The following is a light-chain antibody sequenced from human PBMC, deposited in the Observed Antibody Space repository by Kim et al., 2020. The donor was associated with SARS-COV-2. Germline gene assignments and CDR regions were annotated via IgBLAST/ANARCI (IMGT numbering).Light chain of an antibody. V-gene: IGKV1-33*01. Sequence: SVGDRVTITCQASHDISNYLNWYQQKPRQAPRLLIYDASSLQGGVPSRFSGRGSGTHFTLTITGLQPEDVATYYCQQFDTLPPFTFGPGTKVDIK. J-gene: IGKJ3*01. CDR3: QQFDTLPPFT. CDR2: DAS. CDR1: HDISNY.